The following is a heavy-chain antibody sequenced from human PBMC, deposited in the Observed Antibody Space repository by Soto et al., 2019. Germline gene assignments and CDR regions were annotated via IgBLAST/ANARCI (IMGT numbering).Heavy chain of an antibody. J-gene: IGHJ4*02. D-gene: IGHD3-22*01. CDR3: ARGITMIVVVPQYYFDY. CDR1: GGSISSSSYY. Sequence: SETLSLTCTVSGGSISSSSYYWSWIRQHPGKGLEWIGYIYYSGSTYYNPSLKSRVTISVDTSKNQFSLKLSSVTAADTAVYYCARGITMIVVVPQYYFDYWGQGTLVTVSS. V-gene: IGHV4-31*03. CDR2: IYYSGST.